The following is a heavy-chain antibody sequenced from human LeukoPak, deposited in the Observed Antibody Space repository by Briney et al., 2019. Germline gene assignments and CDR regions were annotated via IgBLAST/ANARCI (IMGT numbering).Heavy chain of an antibody. CDR1: GGTFSSYA. CDR2: IIPIFGTA. J-gene: IGHJ3*02. CDR3: ARGVSWAFDI. V-gene: IGHV1-69*05. D-gene: IGHD2-8*01. Sequence: SVKVSCKASGGTFSSYAISWVRQAPGQGLEWMGRIIPIFGTANYAQKFQGRVTITTDESTSTAYMEPSSLRSEDTAVYYCARGVSWAFDIWGQGTMVTVSS.